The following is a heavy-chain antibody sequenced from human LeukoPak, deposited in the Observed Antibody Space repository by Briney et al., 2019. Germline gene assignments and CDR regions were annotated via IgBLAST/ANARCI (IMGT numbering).Heavy chain of an antibody. V-gene: IGHV5-51*01. CDR2: IYPGDSDT. D-gene: IGHD3-3*01. CDR1: GYSFTSYW. Sequence: GESLKISCKGSGYSFTSYWIGWVRQMPGKGLEWMGIIYPGDSDTRYSPSFQGQVTISADKSISTAYLQWSSLKASDTAMYYCARQRITIFGVVTHDAFDIWGQGTMVTVSP. CDR3: ARQRITIFGVVTHDAFDI. J-gene: IGHJ3*02.